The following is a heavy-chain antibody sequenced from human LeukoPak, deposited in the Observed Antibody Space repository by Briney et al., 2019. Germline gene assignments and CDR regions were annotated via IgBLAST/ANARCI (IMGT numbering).Heavy chain of an antibody. D-gene: IGHD3-3*01. CDR2: IIPILGIA. CDR3: AREGTANLFG. Sequence: SVTVSCKASGGTFSSYAISWVRQAPGQGREWMGRIIPILGIANYAQKLQGRVTITADKSTSTAYMELSSLRSEDTAVYYCAREGTANLFGWGQGTLVTVSS. CDR1: GGTFSSYA. J-gene: IGHJ4*02. V-gene: IGHV1-69*04.